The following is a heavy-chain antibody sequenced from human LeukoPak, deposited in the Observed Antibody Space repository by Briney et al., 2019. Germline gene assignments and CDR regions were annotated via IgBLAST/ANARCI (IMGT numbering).Heavy chain of an antibody. CDR3: ATDSIGDILTRAFDY. V-gene: IGHV1-69*04. CDR1: RDTFSSYG. Sequence: GASVKVSCKASRDTFSSYGISWVRQAPGQGREWMGRIIPNLNIANYAQRFQGRVTFTADKSATTAYMEVKSLRSEDTAVYYCATDSIGDILTRAFDYWGQGTLVTVFS. CDR2: IIPNLNIA. D-gene: IGHD3-9*01. J-gene: IGHJ4*02.